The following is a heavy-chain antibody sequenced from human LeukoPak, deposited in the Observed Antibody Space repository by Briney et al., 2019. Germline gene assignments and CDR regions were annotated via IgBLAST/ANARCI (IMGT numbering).Heavy chain of an antibody. V-gene: IGHV5-51*01. CDR3: AREVAVSETHYIRSYNCFDP. Sequence: GESLKISCKGSGYSFSNYWIGWVRQRPGKGLEWMGIICLGDSDTRYSPSFQGQVTISADKSISTAYLQWSSLKASDTAMYYCAREVAVSETHYIRSYNCFDPWGQGTLVTVSS. D-gene: IGHD6-19*01. CDR1: GYSFSNYW. J-gene: IGHJ5*02. CDR2: ICLGDSDT.